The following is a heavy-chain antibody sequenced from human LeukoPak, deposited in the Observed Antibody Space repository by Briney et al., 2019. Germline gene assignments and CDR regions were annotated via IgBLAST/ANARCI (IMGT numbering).Heavy chain of an antibody. V-gene: IGHV1-2*02. Sequence: ASVKVSCKASGYTFTGYYMHWVRQAPGQGLEWMGWINPNSGGTNYAQKFQGRVTMTRDTSISTAYMELSRLRSDDTAVYYCARDYCTNGVCYPRFWGQGTLVTLSS. D-gene: IGHD2-8*01. J-gene: IGHJ4*02. CDR3: ARDYCTNGVCYPRF. CDR1: GYTFTGYY. CDR2: INPNSGGT.